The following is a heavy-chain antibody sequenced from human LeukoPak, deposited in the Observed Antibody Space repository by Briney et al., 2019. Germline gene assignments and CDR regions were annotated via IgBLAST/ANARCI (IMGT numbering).Heavy chain of an antibody. V-gene: IGHV4-59*01. Sequence: SETLSLTCTVSGGSISSYYWSWIRQPPGKGLEWIGYIYYSGSTSFSPSLRSRVTISVDTSKNQFSLKLSSVTAADTAVYYCARETSQKGAHYMDVWGKGTTVTISS. CDR1: GGSISSYY. J-gene: IGHJ6*03. D-gene: IGHD3-16*01. CDR2: IYYSGST. CDR3: ARETSQKGAHYMDV.